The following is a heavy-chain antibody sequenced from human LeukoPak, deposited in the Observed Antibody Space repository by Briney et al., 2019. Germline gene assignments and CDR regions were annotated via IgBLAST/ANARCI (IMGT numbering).Heavy chain of an antibody. J-gene: IGHJ4*02. V-gene: IGHV4-31*03. CDR2: IYYSGST. Sequence: SETLSLTCTVSGGSISSGTYSWSWIRQHPGKGLEWIGYIYYSGSTYYNPSLKSRVTISVDTSKNQFSLKLSSVTAADTAVYYCVTFVGQFDYWGQGTLVTVSS. CDR1: GGSISSGTYS. CDR3: VTFVGQFDY. D-gene: IGHD1-26*01.